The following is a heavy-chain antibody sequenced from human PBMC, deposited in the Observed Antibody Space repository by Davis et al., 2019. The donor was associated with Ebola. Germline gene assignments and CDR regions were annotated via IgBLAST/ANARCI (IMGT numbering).Heavy chain of an antibody. CDR3: ARELTVTDRQPLIQSYGMDV. J-gene: IGHJ6*02. V-gene: IGHV3-74*01. Sequence: GESLKISCAASGFTFSSYWMHWVRQAPGKGLVWVSRINSDGSSTSYADSVKGRFTISRDNAKNTLYLQMNSLRAEDTAVYYCARELTVTDRQPLIQSYGMDVWGQGTTVTVSS. D-gene: IGHD4-17*01. CDR1: GFTFSSYW. CDR2: INSDGSST.